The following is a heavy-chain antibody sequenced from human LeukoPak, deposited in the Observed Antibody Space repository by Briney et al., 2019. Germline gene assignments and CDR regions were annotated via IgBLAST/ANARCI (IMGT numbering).Heavy chain of an antibody. CDR3: ARSPAALLAYGMDV. CDR2: ISYDGSNK. CDR1: GFTFSSSW. D-gene: IGHD6-13*01. V-gene: IGHV3-30-3*01. Sequence: GGSLRLSCAASGFTFSSSWMHWVRQAPEKGLVWVAVISYDGSNKYYADSVKGRFTISRDNSKNTLYLQMNSLRAEDTAVYYCARSPAALLAYGMDVWGQGTTVTVSS. J-gene: IGHJ6*02.